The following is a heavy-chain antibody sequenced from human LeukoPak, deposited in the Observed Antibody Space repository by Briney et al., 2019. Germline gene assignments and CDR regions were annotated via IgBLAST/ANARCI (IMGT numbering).Heavy chain of an antibody. D-gene: IGHD6-13*01. CDR1: GYTLTELS. J-gene: IGHJ6*03. V-gene: IGHV1-24*01. CDR2: FDPEDGET. CDR3: ATGLPAAGVYYYYMDV. Sequence: ASVKVSCKVSGYTLTELSMHWVRQAPGKGLEWMGGFDPEDGETIYAQKFQGRVTMTEDTSTDTAYMELSSLRSEDTAVYYCATGLPAAGVYYYYMDVWGKGTTVTVSS.